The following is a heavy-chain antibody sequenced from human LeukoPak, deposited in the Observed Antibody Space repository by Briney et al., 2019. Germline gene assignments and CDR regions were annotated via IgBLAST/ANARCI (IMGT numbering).Heavy chain of an antibody. J-gene: IGHJ4*02. Sequence: GGSLRLSCAASGFIFSNYAMGWVRQAPGKGLEWVSGIGGSGGMTYYADSVKGRFTISRDNSKNTLYLEMNSLRVEDTAIYYCAKWGGDSGAEQWLVLDYWGQGTLVTVSS. CDR2: IGGSGGMT. CDR1: GFIFSNYA. D-gene: IGHD6-19*01. V-gene: IGHV3-23*01. CDR3: AKWGGDSGAEQWLVLDY.